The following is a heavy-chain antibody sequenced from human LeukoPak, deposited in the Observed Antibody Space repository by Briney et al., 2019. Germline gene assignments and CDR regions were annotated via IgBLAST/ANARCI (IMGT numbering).Heavy chain of an antibody. D-gene: IGHD6-13*01. CDR3: ARAGNGYSSSWYVSHFGY. V-gene: IGHV4-34*01. Sequence: SETLSLTCAVYGGSFSGYYWSWIRQPPGQGLEWIGEINHSGSTNYKPSLKSRVTISVDTSKNQFSLKLSSVTAANTAVYYCARAGNGYSSSWYVSHFGYWGQGTLVTVSS. J-gene: IGHJ4*02. CDR2: INHSGST. CDR1: GGSFSGYY.